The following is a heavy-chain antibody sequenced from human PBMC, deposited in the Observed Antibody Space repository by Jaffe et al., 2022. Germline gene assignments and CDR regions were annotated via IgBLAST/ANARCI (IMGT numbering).Heavy chain of an antibody. CDR2: IYPGDSDT. J-gene: IGHJ4*02. V-gene: IGHV5-51*03. CDR1: EYSFTTYW. CDR3: ASSTYTNGLNYYFDY. Sequence: EVLLVQSGAEVKKPGESLKISCKGSEYSFTTYWIAWVRQMPGKGLEWVGIIYPGDSDTRYSPSFQGQVTISADKSISTAYLQWSSLKASDTAMYYCASSTYTNGLNYYFDYWGQGTLVTVSS. D-gene: IGHD6-19*01.